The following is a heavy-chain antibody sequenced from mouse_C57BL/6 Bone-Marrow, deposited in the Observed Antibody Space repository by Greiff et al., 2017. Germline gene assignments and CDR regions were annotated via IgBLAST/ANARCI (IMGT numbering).Heavy chain of an antibody. J-gene: IGHJ1*03. CDR2: INPNNGGT. CDR3: ARNYVRYFDV. CDR1: GYTFTDYY. D-gene: IGHD1-1*01. Sequence: VQLQQSGPELVKPGASVKISCKASGYTFTDYYMNWVKQSHGKSLEWIGDINPNNGGTSYNQKFKGKATLTVDKSSSTAYMELRSLPSEDSAVYYCARNYVRYFDVWGTGTTVTVSS. V-gene: IGHV1-26*01.